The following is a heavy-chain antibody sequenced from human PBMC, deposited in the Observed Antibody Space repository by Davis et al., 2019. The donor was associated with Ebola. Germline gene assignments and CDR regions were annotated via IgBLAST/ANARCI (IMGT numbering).Heavy chain of an antibody. CDR1: GGTFSSYA. Sequence: SVKVSCKASGGTFSSYAISWVRQAPGQGLEWMGRIIPILGIANYAQKFQGRVTITADKSTSTAYMELSSLRSEDTAVYYCARGRVIVVVPAATTVDYYYYGMDVWGQGTTVTVSS. V-gene: IGHV1-69*04. J-gene: IGHJ6*02. D-gene: IGHD2-2*01. CDR2: IIPILGIA. CDR3: ARGRVIVVVPAATTVDYYYYGMDV.